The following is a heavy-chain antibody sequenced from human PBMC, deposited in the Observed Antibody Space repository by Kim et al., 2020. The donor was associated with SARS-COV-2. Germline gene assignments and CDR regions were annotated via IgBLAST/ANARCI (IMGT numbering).Heavy chain of an antibody. V-gene: IGHV3-33*01. Sequence: GGSLRLSCTGSGFTFSNYLMHWVRQAPGKGLEWVALVWYDESRIYYGDSVRGRFTISRDNSRNSMYLQMTDLRAEDTALYYCARDMQAAYDSRNRYHNLDNWGQETLVTVFS. CDR3: ARDMQAAYDSRNRYHNLDN. J-gene: IGHJ4*02. CDR2: VWYDESRI. CDR1: GFTFSNYL. D-gene: IGHD3-22*01.